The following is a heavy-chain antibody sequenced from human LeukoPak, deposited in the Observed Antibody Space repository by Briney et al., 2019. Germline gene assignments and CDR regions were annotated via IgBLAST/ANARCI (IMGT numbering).Heavy chain of an antibody. CDR1: GFTFSSYA. Sequence: GGSLRLSCAASGFTFSSYAMSWVRQAPGKGREWVSAISGSGGSTYYADSVKGRFTISRDNSKNTLYLQMNSLRAEDTAVYYCAKDNCSGGSCDFDYWGQGTLVTVSS. D-gene: IGHD2-15*01. V-gene: IGHV3-23*01. CDR3: AKDNCSGGSCDFDY. J-gene: IGHJ4*02. CDR2: ISGSGGST.